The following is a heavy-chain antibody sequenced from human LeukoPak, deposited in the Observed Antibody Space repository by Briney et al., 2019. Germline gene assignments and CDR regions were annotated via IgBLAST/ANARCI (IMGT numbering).Heavy chain of an antibody. V-gene: IGHV1-69*05. CDR3: ARDFLGYCSGGSCQTYDAFDI. CDR2: IIPIFGTA. CDR1: GGTFSSYA. J-gene: IGHJ3*02. D-gene: IGHD2-15*01. Sequence: GASVKVSCKASGGTFSSYAISWVRQAPGQGLEWMGGIIPIFGTANYAQKFQGRVTITTDESTSTAYMELSSLRSEDTAVYYCARDFLGYCSGGSCQTYDAFDIWGQGTTVTVSS.